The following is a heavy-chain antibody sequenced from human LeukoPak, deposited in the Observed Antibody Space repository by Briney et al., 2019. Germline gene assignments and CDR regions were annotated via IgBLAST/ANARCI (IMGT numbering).Heavy chain of an antibody. Sequence: GGSLRLSCAASGFTFSRYAMNWVRQTPGKGLEWVSVISGSGGLTYYTDSVKGRFTISGDNSKNTLYLQMNSLRAEDTAIYYCAKDRYSHGSNLIYFDYWGQGTLVTVSS. CDR1: GFTFSRYA. D-gene: IGHD5-18*01. CDR2: ISGSGGLT. J-gene: IGHJ4*02. CDR3: AKDRYSHGSNLIYFDY. V-gene: IGHV3-23*01.